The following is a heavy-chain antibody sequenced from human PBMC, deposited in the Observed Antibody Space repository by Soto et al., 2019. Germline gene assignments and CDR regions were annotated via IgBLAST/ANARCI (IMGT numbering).Heavy chain of an antibody. CDR3: ARVVGSGSYYIPPYYYMDV. V-gene: IGHV1-8*01. D-gene: IGHD3-10*01. CDR2: MNPNSGNT. J-gene: IGHJ6*03. Sequence: ASVTVSCKASGYTFTSYDINWVRQATGQGLEWMGWMNPNSGNTGYAQKFQGRVTMTRNTSISTAYMELSSLRPEDTAVYYCARVVGSGSYYIPPYYYMDVWGKGTTVTVSS. CDR1: GYTFTSYD.